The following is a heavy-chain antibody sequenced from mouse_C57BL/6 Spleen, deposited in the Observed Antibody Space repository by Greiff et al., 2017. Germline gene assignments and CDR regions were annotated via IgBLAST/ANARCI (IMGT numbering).Heavy chain of an antibody. Sequence: VQLQQSGPELVKPGASVKISCKASGYAFSSSWMNWVKQRPGKGLEWIGRIYPGGGDTNYTGKFKGKATLTADKSSSTAYMQLSSLTSEDSAVYFCARRGNYDYAMDYWGQGTSVTVSS. D-gene: IGHD2-1*01. V-gene: IGHV1-82*01. CDR2: IYPGGGDT. CDR1: GYAFSSSW. CDR3: ARRGNYDYAMDY. J-gene: IGHJ4*01.